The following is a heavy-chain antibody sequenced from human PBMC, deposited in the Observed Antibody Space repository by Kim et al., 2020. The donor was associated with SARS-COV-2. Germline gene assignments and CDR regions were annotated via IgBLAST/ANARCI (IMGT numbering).Heavy chain of an antibody. D-gene: IGHD1-1*01. Sequence: GGSLRLSCGASGFTFSGSAMRWVRQGSGKGLEWVGLVRSNATSYATGYVESVKGRFALSRDDSRNTADLQMTSLQTEDTAVSYCTRVPGPTLAVWDAF. V-gene: IGHV3-73*01. CDR1: GFTFSGSA. J-gene: IGHJ3*01. CDR3: TRVPGPTLAVWDAF. CDR2: VRSNATSYAT.